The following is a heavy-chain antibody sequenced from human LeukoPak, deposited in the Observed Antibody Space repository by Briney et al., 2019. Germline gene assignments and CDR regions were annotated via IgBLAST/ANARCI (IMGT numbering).Heavy chain of an antibody. J-gene: IGHJ6*03. Sequence: GASVKVSCKASGYTFTSYYMHWVRQAPGQGLEWMGIINPSGGSTSYAQKFQGRVTMTRDMSTSTVYMELSSLRSEDTAVYYCARVPIAVAGTYYYYYMDVWGKGTTVTISS. CDR2: INPSGGST. CDR3: ARVPIAVAGTYYYYYMDV. V-gene: IGHV1-46*01. CDR1: GYTFTSYY. D-gene: IGHD6-19*01.